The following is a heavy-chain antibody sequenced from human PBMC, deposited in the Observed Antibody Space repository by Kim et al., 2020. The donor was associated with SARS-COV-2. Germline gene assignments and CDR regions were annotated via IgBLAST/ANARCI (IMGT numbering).Heavy chain of an antibody. V-gene: IGHV3-23*01. CDR1: GFTFTSYA. CDR2: ISGSGGST. J-gene: IGHJ3*02. Sequence: GGSLRLSCAASGFTFTSYAMSWVRQAPGKGLECVSVISGSGGSTYYADSVKGRFTISRDNSKNTLYLQMNSLRAEDTAMYYCAKVRQMGHMADPFDIWGQGTMVTVSS. D-gene: IGHD1-26*01. CDR3: AKVRQMGHMADPFDI.